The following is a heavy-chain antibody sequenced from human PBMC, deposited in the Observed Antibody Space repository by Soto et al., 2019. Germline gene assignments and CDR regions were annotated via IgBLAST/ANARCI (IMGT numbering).Heavy chain of an antibody. Sequence: GGSLRLSCAASGFTFSSYSMNWVRQAPGKGLEWVSSISGSSSYIYYADSVKGRFTISRDNAKNSLYLQMNSLRAEDTAVYYCARARVGATPRYYYGMDVWGQGTTVTVSS. CDR1: GFTFSSYS. D-gene: IGHD1-26*01. CDR3: ARARVGATPRYYYGMDV. J-gene: IGHJ6*02. V-gene: IGHV3-21*01. CDR2: ISGSSSYI.